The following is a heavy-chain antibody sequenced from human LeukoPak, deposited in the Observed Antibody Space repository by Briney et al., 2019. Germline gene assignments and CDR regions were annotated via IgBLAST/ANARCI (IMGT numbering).Heavy chain of an antibody. D-gene: IGHD2-2*01. Sequence: SETLSLTCTVSGGSISSYYWSWIRQPAGKGLEWIGRIYTSGSTNYNPSLKSRVTMSVDTSKNQFSLKLSSVTAADTAVYYCARPVGYCSSANCYEYFDYWGQGTLLTVSS. CDR3: ARPVGYCSSANCYEYFDY. CDR2: IYTSGST. V-gene: IGHV4-4*07. J-gene: IGHJ4*02. CDR1: GGSISSYY.